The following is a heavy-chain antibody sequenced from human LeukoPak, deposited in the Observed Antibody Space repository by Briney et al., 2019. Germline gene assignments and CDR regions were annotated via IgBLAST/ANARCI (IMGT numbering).Heavy chain of an antibody. J-gene: IGHJ6*04. D-gene: IGHD3-10*01. CDR1: GGTFSSYA. CDR3: AGTMVRGVIRALDYYYYGMDV. V-gene: IGHV1-69*06. CDR2: IIPIFGTA. Sequence: GSSVKVSCKASGGTFSSYAISWVRQAPGQGLEWMGGIIPIFGTANYAQKFQGRVTITADKSTSTAYMELGSLRSEDTAVYYCAGTMVRGVIRALDYYYYGMDVWGKGTTVTVSS.